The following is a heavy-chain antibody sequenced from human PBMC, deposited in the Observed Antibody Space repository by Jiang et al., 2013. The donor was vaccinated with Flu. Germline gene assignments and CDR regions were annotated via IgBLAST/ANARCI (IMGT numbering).Heavy chain of an antibody. Sequence: CKASGYTFTGYYMHWVRQAPGQGPEWMGIINPGGSSTNAQKFQGRVTMTTDTSTSTVYMELRSLRSEDTALYYCAREAVAGGNGMDVWGQGTTVTVSS. CDR1: GYTFTGYY. J-gene: IGHJ6*02. D-gene: IGHD6-13*01. V-gene: IGHV1-46*01. CDR2: INPGGSS. CDR3: AREAVAGGNGMDV.